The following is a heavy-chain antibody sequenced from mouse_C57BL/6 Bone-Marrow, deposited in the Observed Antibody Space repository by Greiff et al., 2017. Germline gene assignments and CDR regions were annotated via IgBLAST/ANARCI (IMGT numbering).Heavy chain of an antibody. CDR3: AIDYGSSYGY. CDR1: GYTFTGYW. V-gene: IGHV1-9*01. CDR2: ILPGSGST. J-gene: IGHJ2*01. D-gene: IGHD1-1*01. Sequence: QVQLQQSGAELMKPGASVKLSCKATGYTFTGYWIEWVKQRPGHGLEWIGEILPGSGSTNYTEKFKGKATFTADTSSNTAYMQLSSLTTEDSAIYYCAIDYGSSYGYWGRGTALTVSS.